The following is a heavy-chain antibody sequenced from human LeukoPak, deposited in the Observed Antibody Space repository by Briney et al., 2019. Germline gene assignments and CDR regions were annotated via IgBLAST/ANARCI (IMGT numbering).Heavy chain of an antibody. D-gene: IGHD2-8*01. Sequence: SETLSLTCTVSGASITSSNYYWAWIRQPPGKGLEWIGSINHSGSTYYNPSLKSRVTMSVDTSKNHFSLKMSSVTAADTAVYYCARDIGGRYSWYYFDYWGRGTLVAVSS. CDR1: GASITSSNYY. CDR3: ARDIGGRYSWYYFDY. V-gene: IGHV4-39*07. CDR2: INHSGST. J-gene: IGHJ4*02.